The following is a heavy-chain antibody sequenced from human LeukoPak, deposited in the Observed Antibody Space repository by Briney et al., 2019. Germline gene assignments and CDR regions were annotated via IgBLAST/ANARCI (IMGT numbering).Heavy chain of an antibody. J-gene: IGHJ4*02. Sequence: SETLSLTCTVSGGSISSSSYSWGWIRQPPGKGLEWIGSIYYSGSTYYNPSLKSRVTISVDSSTNHFSLRLTSVTAADTAIYYCAAMTTVTMYSYFFDSWGQGTLLTVSS. V-gene: IGHV4-39*07. CDR1: GGSISSSSYS. D-gene: IGHD4-17*01. CDR3: AAMTTVTMYSYFFDS. CDR2: IYYSGST.